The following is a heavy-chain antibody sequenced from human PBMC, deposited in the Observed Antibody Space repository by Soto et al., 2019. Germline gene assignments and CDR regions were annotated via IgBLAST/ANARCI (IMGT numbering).Heavy chain of an antibody. CDR2: ISSNGGST. D-gene: IGHD5-12*01. CDR3: ARGESGYDSLFDY. Sequence: GWSLRLSCASSVFTFITYPMHWVRQAPGKGLEYVAGISSNGGSTYHADSVKGRFTISRDNSKNTLYLQMGSLRAEDMAVYYCARGESGYDSLFDYWGQGTLVTVSS. CDR1: VFTFITYP. J-gene: IGHJ4*02. V-gene: IGHV3-64*02.